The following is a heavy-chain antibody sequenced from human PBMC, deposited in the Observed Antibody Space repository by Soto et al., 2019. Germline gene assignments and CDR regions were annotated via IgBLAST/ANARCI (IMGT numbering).Heavy chain of an antibody. CDR3: ARASSLIWGSYYFDY. V-gene: IGHV4-59*01. CDR1: GGSISSYY. CDR2: IYYSGST. Sequence: SETLSLTCTVSGGSISSYYWSWIRQPPGKGLEGIGYIYYSGSTNYNPSLKSRVTISVDTSKNQFSLKLSSVTAADTAVYYCARASSLIWGSYYFDYWGQGSLVTVSS. D-gene: IGHD7-27*01. J-gene: IGHJ4*02.